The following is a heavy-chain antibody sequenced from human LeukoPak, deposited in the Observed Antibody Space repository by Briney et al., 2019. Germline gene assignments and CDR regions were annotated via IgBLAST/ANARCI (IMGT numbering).Heavy chain of an antibody. J-gene: IGHJ3*02. CDR2: IYYSGST. Sequence: KSSETLSLTCTVSGDSISGYYWSWIRQPPGKGLEWIGYIYYSGSTNYNPSLKSRVTILVDTSKNQFSLKLSSVTAADTAVYYCAKDRSDAFDIWGQGTMVTVSS. V-gene: IGHV4-59*01. D-gene: IGHD1-26*01. CDR1: GDSISGYY. CDR3: AKDRSDAFDI.